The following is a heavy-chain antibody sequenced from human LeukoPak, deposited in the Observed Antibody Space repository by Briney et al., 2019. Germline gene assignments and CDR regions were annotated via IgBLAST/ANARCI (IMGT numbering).Heavy chain of an antibody. CDR1: GFTFSAYD. Sequence: QLGGSLRLSCVGSGFTFSAYDMQWVRQAPGKGLEWVSGTSRSSGAHYTDSVKGRFTISRDNSKDTLYLQMDSLRAEDTAVYYCAQGGYFAFDMWGQGTMVTVSS. D-gene: IGHD2-2*03. V-gene: IGHV3-23*01. CDR3: AQGGYFAFDM. J-gene: IGHJ3*02. CDR2: TSRSSGA.